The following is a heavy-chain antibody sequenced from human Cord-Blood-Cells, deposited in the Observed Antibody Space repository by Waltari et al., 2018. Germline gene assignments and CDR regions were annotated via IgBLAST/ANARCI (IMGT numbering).Heavy chain of an antibody. D-gene: IGHD5-18*01. V-gene: IGHV1-18*04. J-gene: IGHJ4*02. CDR3: ARVRRGYSYGYYFDY. Sequence: QVQLVQSGAEVKKPGASVKVSCKASGYTFTSYGISWVRQATGQGLEWRGWISAYKGNTNYAQKRQGRVTMTTDPSTSTAYMELRSLRSDDTAVYYCARVRRGYSYGYYFDYWGQGTLVTVSS. CDR2: ISAYKGNT. CDR1: GYTFTSYG.